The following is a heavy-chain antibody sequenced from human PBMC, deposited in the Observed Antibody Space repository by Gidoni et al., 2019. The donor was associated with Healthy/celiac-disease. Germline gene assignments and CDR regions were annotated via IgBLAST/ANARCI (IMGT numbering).Heavy chain of an antibody. J-gene: IGHJ2*01. CDR1: GGSISIFY. Sequence: QVQLQESGPGLVKPSETLSLTCTVSGGSISIFYWSWIRQPPGKGLEWIGYIYYSGSTNYNPSLKSRVTISVDTSKNQFSLKLSSVTAADTAVYYCARVAYYDSSGYYNSNWYFDLWGRGTLVTVSS. CDR2: IYYSGST. D-gene: IGHD3-22*01. CDR3: ARVAYYDSSGYYNSNWYFDL. V-gene: IGHV4-59*01.